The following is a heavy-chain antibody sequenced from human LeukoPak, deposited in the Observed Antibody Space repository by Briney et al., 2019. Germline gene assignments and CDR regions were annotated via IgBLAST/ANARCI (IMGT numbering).Heavy chain of an antibody. CDR1: GGSISSGGYY. CDR2: IYHSGST. D-gene: IGHD6-6*01. Sequence: SQTLSLTCTVSGGSISSGGYYWSWIRQPPGKGLEWIGYIYHSGSTYYNPSLESRVPISVDRSKNQFSLKLSSVTAADTAVYYCARVDSSSSWYYFDYWGQGTLVTVSS. J-gene: IGHJ4*02. CDR3: ARVDSSSSWYYFDY. V-gene: IGHV4-30-2*01.